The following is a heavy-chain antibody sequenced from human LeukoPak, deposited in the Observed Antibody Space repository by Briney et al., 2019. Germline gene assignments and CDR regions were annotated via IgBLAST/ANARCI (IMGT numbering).Heavy chain of an antibody. CDR1: GFTVSSNY. V-gene: IGHV3-53*01. CDR2: IYSGGST. Sequence: GGSLRLSCAASGFTVSSNYMSWVRQAPGTGLEWVSVIYSGGSTNYADSVRGRFTISRDNSKNTLYLQMNSLRAEDTAVYYCARGRYEFSAAMDVWGQGTTVTVSS. CDR3: ARGRYEFSAAMDV. J-gene: IGHJ6*02. D-gene: IGHD5-12*01.